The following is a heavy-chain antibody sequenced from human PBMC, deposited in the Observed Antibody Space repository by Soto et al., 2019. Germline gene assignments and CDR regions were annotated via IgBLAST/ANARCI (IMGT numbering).Heavy chain of an antibody. CDR1: GFTFSSHG. J-gene: IGHJ4*02. CDR2: ISYDGSNK. D-gene: IGHD2-8*01. V-gene: IGHV3-30*18. Sequence: VGSLRLSCAASGFTFSSHGMHWVRQAPGKGLEWVAVISYDGSNKYYADSVKGRFTISRDNSKNTLYLQMNSLRAEDMAVYYCAKLKYDFDYWGQGTLVTVS. CDR3: AKLKYDFDY.